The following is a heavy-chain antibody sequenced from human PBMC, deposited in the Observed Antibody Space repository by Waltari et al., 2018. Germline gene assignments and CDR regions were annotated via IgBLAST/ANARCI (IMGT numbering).Heavy chain of an antibody. J-gene: IGHJ5*02. CDR1: GHTLTELS. CDR2: FYPEDGET. CDR3: ATGGVTMVQGVRGNWFDP. V-gene: IGHV1-24*01. Sequence: QVQLVQSGAEVKKPGASAKVSCKVSGHTLTELSMHWVRPAPGKGLEWMGGFYPEDGETIYAEKFQGRVTITADTSTDTAYMELSSLRSEDTAVYYCATGGVTMVQGVRGNWFDPWGQGTLVTVSS. D-gene: IGHD3-10*01.